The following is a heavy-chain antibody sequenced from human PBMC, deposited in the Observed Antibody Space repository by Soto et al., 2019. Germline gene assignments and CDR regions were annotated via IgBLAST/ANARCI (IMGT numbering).Heavy chain of an antibody. CDR1: GGTFSSYA. CDR2: IIPIFGTA. V-gene: IGHV1-69*13. Sequence: SVKVSCKASGGTFSSYAISWVRQAPGQGLEWMGGIIPIFGTANYAQKFQGRVTITADEPSSTAYMVLSSVRPEDTAVYYCAGGGGWYRSSPEDFDYWGQGTLVTVSS. CDR3: AGGGGWYRSSPEDFDY. J-gene: IGHJ4*02. D-gene: IGHD6-6*01.